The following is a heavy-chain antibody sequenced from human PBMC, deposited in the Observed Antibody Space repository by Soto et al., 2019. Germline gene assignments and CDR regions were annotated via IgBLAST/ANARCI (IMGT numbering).Heavy chain of an antibody. CDR2: IYTSGST. CDR3: ARSVNDYVWGRAPGMDV. D-gene: IGHD3-16*01. Sequence: PSETLSLTCTVSGGSISSYYWSWIRQPAGKGLEWIGRIYTSGSTNYNPSLKGRVTMSVDTSKNQFSLKLSSVTAADTAVYYCARSVNDYVWGRAPGMDVWGQGTTVTVS. J-gene: IGHJ6*02. V-gene: IGHV4-4*07. CDR1: GGSISSYY.